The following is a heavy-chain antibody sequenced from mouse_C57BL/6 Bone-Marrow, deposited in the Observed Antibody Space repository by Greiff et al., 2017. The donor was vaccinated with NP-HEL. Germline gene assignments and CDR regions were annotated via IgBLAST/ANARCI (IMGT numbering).Heavy chain of an antibody. D-gene: IGHD1-1*01. Sequence: ESGPGLVKPSQSLSLTCSVTGYSITSGYYWNWIRQFLGNKLEWMGYISYDGSNNYNPSLKNRISITRDTSKNQFFLKLNSVTTEDTATYYCATQGLITTVAMDYWGQGTSVTVSS. V-gene: IGHV3-6*01. CDR1: GYSITSGYY. CDR3: ATQGLITTVAMDY. J-gene: IGHJ4*01. CDR2: ISYDGSN.